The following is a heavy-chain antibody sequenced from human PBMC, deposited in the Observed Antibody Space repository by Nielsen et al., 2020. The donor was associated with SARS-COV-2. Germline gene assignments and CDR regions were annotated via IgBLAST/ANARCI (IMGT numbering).Heavy chain of an antibody. CDR1: GFTFSSYD. V-gene: IGHV3-13*04. CDR2: IGTAGDT. Sequence: GALKISCAASGFTFSSYDMHWVRQATGKGLEWVSAIGTAGDTYYPGSVKGRFTISRENAKNSLYLQMNSLRAGDTAVYYCARGVGSKAAIRDNSLGYWGQGTLVTVSS. D-gene: IGHD2-2*02. J-gene: IGHJ4*02. CDR3: ARGVGSKAAIRDNSLGY.